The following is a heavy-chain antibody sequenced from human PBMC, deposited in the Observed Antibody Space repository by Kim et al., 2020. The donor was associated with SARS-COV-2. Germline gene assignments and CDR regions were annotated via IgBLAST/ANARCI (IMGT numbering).Heavy chain of an antibody. V-gene: IGHV3-30*04. J-gene: IGHJ3*02. CDR2: ISYDGSNK. D-gene: IGHD3-22*01. CDR1: GFTFSSYA. Sequence: GGSLRLSCAASGFTFSSYAMHWVRQAPGKGLEWVAVISYDGSNKYYADSVKGRFTISRDNSKNTLYLQMNSLRAEDTAVYYCARDHMIVVVTYAFDIWGQGTMVTVSS. CDR3: ARDHMIVVVTYAFDI.